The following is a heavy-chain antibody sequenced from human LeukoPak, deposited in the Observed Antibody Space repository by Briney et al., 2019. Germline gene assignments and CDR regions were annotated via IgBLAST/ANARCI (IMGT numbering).Heavy chain of an antibody. D-gene: IGHD1-26*01. CDR2: INPDGSRT. Sequence: PGGSLRLSCAASGFDFNDFAMTWVRQAPGKGLVWVSRINPDGSRTDYADSVAGRFTISRDNAKNTLYLQMNSLRADDTAVYYCSWDHTGKEDIWGQGTMVTVSS. V-gene: IGHV3-74*01. CDR1: GFDFNDFA. CDR3: SWDHTGKEDI. J-gene: IGHJ3*02.